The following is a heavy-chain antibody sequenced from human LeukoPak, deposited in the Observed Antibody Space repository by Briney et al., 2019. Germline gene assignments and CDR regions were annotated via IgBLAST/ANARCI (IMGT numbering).Heavy chain of an antibody. CDR3: VRLGYCDNGCCYFEH. V-gene: IGHV4-59*08. CDR1: GGSITSGY. J-gene: IGHJ4*02. Sequence: SETLSLTCSVSGGSITSGYCSWVRQPPGKGLEWIGYVSYSMDRNNKPSLRSRLTISLDTSRNEFSLQLTSVTAADTAVYYCVRLGYCDNGCCYFEHWGQGNLVTVS. CDR2: VSYSMDR. D-gene: IGHD2-8*01.